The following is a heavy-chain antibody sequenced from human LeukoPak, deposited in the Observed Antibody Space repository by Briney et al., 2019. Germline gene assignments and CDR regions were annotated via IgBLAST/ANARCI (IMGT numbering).Heavy chain of an antibody. V-gene: IGHV4-39*07. D-gene: IGHD2-8*01. Sequence: SETLSLTCNVSGGSISRSSHYWGWIHQPPGKGLEWIGEINHSGSTNYNPSLKSRVTISVDTSKNQFSLKLSSVTAADTAVYYCARYCTNGVCLDAFDIWGQGTMVTVSS. CDR2: INHSGST. CDR3: ARYCTNGVCLDAFDI. CDR1: GGSISRSSHY. J-gene: IGHJ3*02.